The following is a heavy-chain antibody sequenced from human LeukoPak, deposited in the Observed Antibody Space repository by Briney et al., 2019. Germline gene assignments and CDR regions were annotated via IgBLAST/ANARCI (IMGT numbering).Heavy chain of an antibody. CDR1: GGSFSGYY. CDR3: ARVDRDGYNLQDY. V-gene: IGHV4-34*01. J-gene: IGHJ4*02. D-gene: IGHD5-24*01. Sequence: TLSLTCAVYGGSFSGYYWSWIRQPPGKGLDGMGEINHTGNTNYNPSLKSRVTISVDTAKNQFSPKLSSVSAADTAVYYGARVDRDGYNLQDYWGQGTLVTVSS. CDR2: INHTGNT.